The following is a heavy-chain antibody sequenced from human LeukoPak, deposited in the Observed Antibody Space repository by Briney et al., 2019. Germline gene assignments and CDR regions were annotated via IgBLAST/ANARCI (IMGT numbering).Heavy chain of an antibody. Sequence: SETLSLTCTVSGGSISSSSYYWGWIRQPPGKGLEWIGSIYYSGSTYYNPSLKSRVTISVDTSKNQFSLKLSSVTAADTAVYYCARDPAETYYDILDGMDVWGQGTTVTVSS. CDR2: IYYSGST. CDR1: GGSISSSSYY. V-gene: IGHV4-39*07. D-gene: IGHD3-9*01. CDR3: ARDPAETYYDILDGMDV. J-gene: IGHJ6*02.